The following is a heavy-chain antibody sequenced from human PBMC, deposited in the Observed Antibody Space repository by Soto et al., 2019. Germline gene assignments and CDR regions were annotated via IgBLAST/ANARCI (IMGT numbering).Heavy chain of an antibody. CDR2: INDGNGNT. J-gene: IGHJ6*02. V-gene: IGHV1-3*05. CDR3: ARAQSNYGMDV. CDR1: GYTFTSYA. Sequence: QVQLVQSGAEEKKPGASVKVSCKASGYTFTSYAMHWVRQAPGQRLEWMGWINDGNGNTKYSQKFQGRVTITSDTSASRAQMELSSLRSEGMAVFYCARAQSNYGMDVWGQGATVTVSS.